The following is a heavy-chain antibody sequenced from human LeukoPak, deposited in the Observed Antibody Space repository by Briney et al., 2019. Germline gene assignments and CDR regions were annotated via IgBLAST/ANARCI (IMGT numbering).Heavy chain of an antibody. J-gene: IGHJ6*03. CDR1: GFTFSTYW. V-gene: IGHV3-7*03. CDR2: IQQDGNEK. CDR3: AREAPPQYYDFWSGFPKYYYYYYMDV. D-gene: IGHD3-3*01. Sequence: GGSLRLSCAASGFTFSTYWMSWVRQAPGKGLEWVANIQQDGNEKYYVDSVKGRFTISRDNAKNSLYLQMNSLRVEDTALYYCAREAPPQYYDFWSGFPKYYYYYYMDVWGKGTTVTVSS.